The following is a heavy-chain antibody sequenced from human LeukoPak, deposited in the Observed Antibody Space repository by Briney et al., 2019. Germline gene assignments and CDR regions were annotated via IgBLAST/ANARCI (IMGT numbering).Heavy chain of an antibody. Sequence: GASVKVSCKASGYTFTSYDINWVRQAPGQGLEWMGWINPNSGGTNYAQKFQGRVTMTRDTSISTAYMELSRLRSDDTAVYYCAREPRYSQLYYYHYMDVWGKGTTVTVSS. CDR2: INPNSGGT. D-gene: IGHD3-9*01. CDR1: GYTFTSYD. V-gene: IGHV1-2*02. J-gene: IGHJ6*03. CDR3: AREPRYSQLYYYHYMDV.